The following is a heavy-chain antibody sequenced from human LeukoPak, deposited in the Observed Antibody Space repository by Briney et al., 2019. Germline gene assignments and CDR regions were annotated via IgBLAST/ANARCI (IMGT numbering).Heavy chain of an antibody. CDR2: IYTSGDT. CDR3: ARSISWYCYLDY. CDR1: GGSMTGYY. Sequence: PSEALSLTCTVSGGSMTGYYWSWIRQPAGKGLDWIGRIYTSGDTNYNPSLKSRVTMSVDTSKNQFSLKLTSVTAADTAVYYCARSISWYCYLDYWGQGTLVTASS. J-gene: IGHJ4*02. V-gene: IGHV4-4*07. D-gene: IGHD6-13*01.